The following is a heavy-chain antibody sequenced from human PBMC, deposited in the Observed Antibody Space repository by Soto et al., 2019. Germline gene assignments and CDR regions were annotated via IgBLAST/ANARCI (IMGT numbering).Heavy chain of an antibody. Sequence: QTGGSLRLSCAASGFTFSSYAMSWVRQAPGKGLEWVSAISGSGGSTYYADSVKGRFTISRDNSKNTLYLQMNSLRAEDTAVYYCAKAPEWEWFLDYWGQGTLVTVSS. D-gene: IGHD3-3*01. J-gene: IGHJ4*02. CDR1: GFTFSSYA. CDR2: ISGSGGST. CDR3: AKAPEWEWFLDY. V-gene: IGHV3-23*01.